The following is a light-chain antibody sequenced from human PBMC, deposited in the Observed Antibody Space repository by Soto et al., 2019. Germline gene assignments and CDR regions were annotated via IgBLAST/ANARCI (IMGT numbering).Light chain of an antibody. CDR3: QQSYSTPRT. CDR2: DAS. V-gene: IGKV1-39*01. J-gene: IGKJ1*01. Sequence: DLQMTQSPSSLSASVGDRVTITCRASQSITNSLNWYQQKRGEAPKVLIYDASRLQSGVPSRFSGSGSGTDFTLTISSLQPEDFATYYCQQSYSTPRTFGQGTKVEIK. CDR1: QSITNS.